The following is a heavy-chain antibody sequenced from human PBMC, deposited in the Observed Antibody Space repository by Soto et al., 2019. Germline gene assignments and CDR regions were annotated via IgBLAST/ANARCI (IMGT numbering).Heavy chain of an antibody. CDR2: INPKTGDT. CDR3: VRGGSMTGAATLKTPFVI. CDR1: GYIFTGHF. J-gene: IGHJ3*02. D-gene: IGHD2-15*01. V-gene: IGHV1-2*02. Sequence: QVQLVQSGAEVKKPGASMKVSCKASGYIFTGHFMHWVRLAPGQGLEWMGWINPKTGDTGYAQKFPGRVTLTRDTSINTAYMALNSLISADTAVYYCVRGGSMTGAATLKTPFVIWGQGTMVTVSS.